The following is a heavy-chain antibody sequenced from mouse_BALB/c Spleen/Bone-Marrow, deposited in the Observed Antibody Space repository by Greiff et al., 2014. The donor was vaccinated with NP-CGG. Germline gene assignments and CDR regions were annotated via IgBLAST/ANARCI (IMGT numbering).Heavy chain of an antibody. CDR3: ARNYDGAMDY. CDR1: GFTFTDYY. J-gene: IGHJ4*01. D-gene: IGHD2-12*01. V-gene: IGHV7-3*02. Sequence: EVKLVASGGGLVQPGGSLRLSCATSGFTFTDYYMSWVHQPPGKALEWLGFIRNKANGYTTEYSASVKGRFTISRDNSQSILYLQMNTLRAEDSATYYCARNYDGAMDYWGQGTSVTVSS. CDR2: IRNKANGYTT.